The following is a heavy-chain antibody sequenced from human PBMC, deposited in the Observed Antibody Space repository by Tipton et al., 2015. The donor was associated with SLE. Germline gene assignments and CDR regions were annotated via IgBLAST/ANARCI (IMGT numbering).Heavy chain of an antibody. CDR2: IYYSGST. D-gene: IGHD3-9*01. CDR3: ARGKRHYDVLTGYYSKPHYFDF. V-gene: IGHV4-59*01. CDR1: GGSISNYY. J-gene: IGHJ4*02. Sequence: TLSLTCTVSGGSISNYYWSWIRQPPGKGLERIGYIYYSGSTNYNPSLKSRVTISVDTSRNLFSLNLSSVTAADTAVYYCARGKRHYDVLTGYYSKPHYFDFWGQGTVVAVSP.